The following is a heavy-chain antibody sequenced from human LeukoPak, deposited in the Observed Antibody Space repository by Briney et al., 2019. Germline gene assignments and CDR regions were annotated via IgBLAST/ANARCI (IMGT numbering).Heavy chain of an antibody. Sequence: SETLSLTCTVSGGSISSYYWSWIRQPPGKGLEWIGYIYYSGSTYYNPSLKSRVTISVDTSKNQFSLKLSSVTAADTAVYYCARVLRPLDYGMDVWGQGTTVTVSS. CDR2: IYYSGST. D-gene: IGHD2/OR15-2a*01. CDR1: GGSISSYY. V-gene: IGHV4-59*08. CDR3: ARVLRPLDYGMDV. J-gene: IGHJ6*02.